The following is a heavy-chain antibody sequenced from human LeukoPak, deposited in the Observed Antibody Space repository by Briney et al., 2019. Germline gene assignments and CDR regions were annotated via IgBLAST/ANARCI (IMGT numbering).Heavy chain of an antibody. Sequence: PGGSLRLSCAASGFTFSSHAVSWVRQAPGKGLEWVSAISGSVGDTSYAGSVKGRFTISRDNSKNTLYLQMNSLRAEDTALYHCARDLLKYYYGSGSLPHAFDIWGQGTMVTVSS. V-gene: IGHV3-23*01. J-gene: IGHJ3*02. CDR3: ARDLLKYYYGSGSLPHAFDI. CDR1: GFTFSSHA. D-gene: IGHD3-10*01. CDR2: ISGSVGDT.